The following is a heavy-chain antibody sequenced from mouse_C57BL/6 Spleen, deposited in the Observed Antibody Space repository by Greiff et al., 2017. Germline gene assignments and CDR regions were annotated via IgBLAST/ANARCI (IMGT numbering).Heavy chain of an antibody. CDR1: GYTFTSYW. CDR2: INPSSGYN. D-gene: IGHD3-3*01. CDR3: AKEEGQAGSDY. V-gene: IGHV1-7*01. J-gene: IGHJ2*01. Sequence: VQLQQSGAELVKPGASVKLSCKASGYTFTSYWMHWVKQRPGQGLEWIGYINPSSGYNKYNQKFKDKATLTADKSSSTAYMQLSSPTYEDSAVYYCAKEEGQAGSDYWGQGTTLTVSS.